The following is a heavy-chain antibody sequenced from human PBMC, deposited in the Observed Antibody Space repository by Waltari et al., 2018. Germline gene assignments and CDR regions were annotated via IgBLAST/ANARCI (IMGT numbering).Heavy chain of an antibody. CDR1: GFAFNSYA. D-gene: IGHD5-12*01. J-gene: IGHJ1*01. V-gene: IGHV3-30*03. Sequence: EQLVQSGGGVVQPGGSLRLSCAASGFAFNSYAFEWVRQAPGKGLDWVAVISHDGDNDQYGTSVKGRFIVSRDNSRDTVYLQMNSLTPEDTALYFCARGRAVATLWGQGTFVSVSS. CDR2: ISHDGDND. CDR3: ARGRAVATL.